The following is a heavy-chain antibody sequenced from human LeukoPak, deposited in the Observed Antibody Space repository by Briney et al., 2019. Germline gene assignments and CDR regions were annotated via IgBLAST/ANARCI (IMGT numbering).Heavy chain of an antibody. CDR3: AKRYSSGIRGFDY. Sequence: GALGLSCSTSGITFSNYLITWFRPASGKGLGLVANIKPDGSERYYVDSVKGRFTISRDNAKNSLYLQMNSPRAEDTAVYYCAKRYSSGIRGFDYWGQGTLVTVSS. CDR1: GITFSNYL. V-gene: IGHV3-7*05. J-gene: IGHJ4*02. D-gene: IGHD2-15*01. CDR2: IKPDGSER.